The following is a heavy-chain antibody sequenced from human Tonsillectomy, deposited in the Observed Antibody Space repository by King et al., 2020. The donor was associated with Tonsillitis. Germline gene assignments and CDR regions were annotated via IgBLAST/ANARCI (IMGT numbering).Heavy chain of an antibody. V-gene: IGHV3-23*04. J-gene: IGHJ4*02. CDR1: GFTFGSYA. CDR2: ISDSGGIP. CDR3: AKDTTRTRIAAATDY. Sequence: VQLVESGGGLVLPGGSLRLSCAASGFTFGSYAMSWVRQAPAKGLEWVSSISDSGGIPYYTDSVKGRFTISRDNSKNTLYLQMNSLRAEDTAIYYCAKDTTRTRIAAATDYWGQGTLVTVSS. D-gene: IGHD6-13*01.